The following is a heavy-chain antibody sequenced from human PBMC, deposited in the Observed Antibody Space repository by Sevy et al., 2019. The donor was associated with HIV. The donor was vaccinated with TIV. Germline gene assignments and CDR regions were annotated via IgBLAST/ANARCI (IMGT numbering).Heavy chain of an antibody. CDR2: IYYSGST. D-gene: IGHD1-1*01. CDR1: GGSISSYY. CDR3: AGGSEWNDGYYYYGMDV. V-gene: IGHV4-59*01. Sequence: SETLSLTCTVSGGSISSYYWSWIRQPPGKGLEWIGYIYYSGSTNYNPSLKSRVTISVDTSKNQFSLKLSSVTAADTAVYYCAGGSEWNDGYYYYGMDVWGQGTTVTVSS. J-gene: IGHJ6*02.